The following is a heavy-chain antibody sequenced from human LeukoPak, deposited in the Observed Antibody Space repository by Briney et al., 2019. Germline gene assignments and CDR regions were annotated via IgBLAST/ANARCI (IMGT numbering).Heavy chain of an antibody. CDR3: AKDATTVRGVPPEFDP. J-gene: IGHJ5*02. D-gene: IGHD3-10*01. V-gene: IGHV3-30*18. CDR2: ISYDGSNK. CDR1: GFTFSDHY. Sequence: GGSLRLSCAASGFTFSDHYMDWVRQAPGKGLEWVAVISYDGSNKYYADSVKGRFTISRDNSKNTLYLQMNSLRAEDTAVYYCAKDATTVRGVPPEFDPWGQGTLVTVSS.